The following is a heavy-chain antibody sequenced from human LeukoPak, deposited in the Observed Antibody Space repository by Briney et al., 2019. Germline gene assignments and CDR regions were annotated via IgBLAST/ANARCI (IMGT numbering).Heavy chain of an antibody. V-gene: IGHV3-43*02. Sequence: GGSLRLSCAASGFTFSQYWMSWVRQAPGKGLEWVSLINKDGSATYYADSVKGRFTISRDNSKNSLYLQMNSLRSEDTALYYCATWAFYHSLDVWGQGTTVTVSS. CDR1: GFTFSQYW. CDR3: ATWAFYHSLDV. D-gene: IGHD1-26*01. CDR2: INKDGSAT. J-gene: IGHJ6*02.